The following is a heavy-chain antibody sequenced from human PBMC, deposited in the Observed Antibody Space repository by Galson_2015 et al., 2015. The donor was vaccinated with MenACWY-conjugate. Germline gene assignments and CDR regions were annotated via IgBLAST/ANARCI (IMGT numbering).Heavy chain of an antibody. Sequence: QSGAEVKKPGESLRISCKGSGFTFTSYWISWVRQMLGKGLEWMGMIDPSDSYTNYGPSFQGHVSISADNSVSTAYLQWSSLKTSDTAIYYCARRALVGYALNSYYGMDVRGQGTTVTVSS. V-gene: IGHV5-10-1*01. CDR3: ARRALVGYALNSYYGMDV. J-gene: IGHJ6*02. CDR2: IDPSDSYT. CDR1: GFTFTSYW. D-gene: IGHD2-15*01.